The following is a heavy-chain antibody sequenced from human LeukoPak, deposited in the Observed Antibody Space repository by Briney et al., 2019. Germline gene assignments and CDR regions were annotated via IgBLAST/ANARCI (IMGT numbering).Heavy chain of an antibody. Sequence: SCPTLVHPTQALTLTFTCSGFSLRTSGMFVSWIRQPPRKTLHVLAVIDWDDDKYYSTDLKSRLTISKDTSKNQVVLTMTNMDPVDTATYYCARILRTGKDTIFDYWGQGTLVTV. CDR2: IDWDDDK. V-gene: IGHV2-70*01. J-gene: IGHJ4*02. D-gene: IGHD3-3*01. CDR3: ARILRTGKDTIFDY. CDR1: GFSLRTSGMF.